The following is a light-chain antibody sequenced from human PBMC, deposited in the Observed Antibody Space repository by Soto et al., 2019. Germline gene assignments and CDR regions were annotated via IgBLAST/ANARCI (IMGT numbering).Light chain of an antibody. J-gene: IGKJ3*01. CDR3: QQSFT. CDR2: KAS. Sequence: DIQMTQSPSTLSASVGDRVTITCRASQSISSWLAWYQQKPGKAPKLLIYKASSLESGVPSRFSGSGSGTEFPPTISSLQPDDFATYYCQQSFTFGPGTKVDIK. V-gene: IGKV1-5*03. CDR1: QSISSW.